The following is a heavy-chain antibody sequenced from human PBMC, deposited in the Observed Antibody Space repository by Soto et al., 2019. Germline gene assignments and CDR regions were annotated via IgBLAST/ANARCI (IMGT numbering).Heavy chain of an antibody. V-gene: IGHV4-4*02. Sequence: QVQLQESGPGLVKPSGTLSLTCAVSGGSISSSHWWTWVRQSPGKGLEYIGEISHSGTSNSNPTLNRRVTLSVDTSKNHFSLALTSVTAADTGVYYCARVVLTITRGAFDAWGQGTLVIVSS. J-gene: IGHJ3*01. CDR3: ARVVLTITRGAFDA. CDR1: GGSISSSHW. CDR2: ISHSGTS. D-gene: IGHD3-9*01.